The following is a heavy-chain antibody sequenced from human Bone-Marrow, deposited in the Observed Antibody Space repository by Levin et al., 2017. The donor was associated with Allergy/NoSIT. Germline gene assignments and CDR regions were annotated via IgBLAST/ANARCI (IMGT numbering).Heavy chain of an antibody. CDR3: ARGGPFWSESHSYHYYMGV. D-gene: IGHD3-3*01. V-gene: IGHV3-33*03. J-gene: IGHJ6*03. CDR2: MWYDGTDK. Sequence: GGSLRLSCAASGFTFKNYGMHWVRQAPGRGLEWVAVMWYDGTDKKYAASVRGRFIISRDNSRDTLYLQMNSLRGEDTAIYYCARGGPFWSESHSYHYYMGVWGKGTTVIVS. CDR1: GFTFKNYG.